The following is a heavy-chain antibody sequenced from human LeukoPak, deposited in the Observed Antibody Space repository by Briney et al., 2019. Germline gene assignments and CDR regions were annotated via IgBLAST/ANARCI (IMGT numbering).Heavy chain of an antibody. J-gene: IGHJ3*02. CDR3: ARPGIAVAGIGAFDI. CDR2: IKQDGSEK. CDR1: GFTFSSYW. D-gene: IGHD6-19*01. V-gene: IGHV3-7*01. Sequence: GGSLRLSCAASGFTFSSYWMSWVRQAPGKGLEWVANIKQDGSEKYYVDSVKGRFTISRDNAKNSLYLQMNSLRAEDTAVYYCARPGIAVAGIGAFDIWGQGTMVTVSS.